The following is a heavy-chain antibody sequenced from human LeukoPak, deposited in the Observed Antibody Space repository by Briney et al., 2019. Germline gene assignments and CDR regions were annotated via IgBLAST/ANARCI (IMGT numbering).Heavy chain of an antibody. CDR2: ISAYNGNT. CDR3: ARGGVYCSSTSCSYDAFDI. V-gene: IGHV1-18*01. Sequence: ASVKVSCKASGYTFTSYGISWVRQAPGQGLEWMGWISAYNGNTNYAQKLQGRVTMTTDTSTSTAYMELRSLRSDDTAVYYCARGGVYCSSTSCSYDAFDIWGQGTMVTVSS. J-gene: IGHJ3*02. D-gene: IGHD2-2*01. CDR1: GYTFTSYG.